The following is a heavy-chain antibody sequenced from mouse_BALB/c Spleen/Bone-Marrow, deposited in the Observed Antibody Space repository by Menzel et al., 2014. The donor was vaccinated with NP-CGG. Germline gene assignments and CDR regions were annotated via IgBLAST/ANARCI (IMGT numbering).Heavy chain of an antibody. V-gene: IGHV14-3*02. D-gene: IGHD1-1*01. CDR2: IDPANVNT. CDR3: ASYVYGYYFDY. CDR1: GFNIKDTY. Sequence: VQLKQSGAELVKPGASVRLSCTASGFNIKDTYMHWVKQRPEQGLEWIGRIDPANVNTKYDPKFQGKATITADTSSNTAYLRLSSLTSEDTAVYYCASYVYGYYFDYWGQGTTLTVSS. J-gene: IGHJ2*01.